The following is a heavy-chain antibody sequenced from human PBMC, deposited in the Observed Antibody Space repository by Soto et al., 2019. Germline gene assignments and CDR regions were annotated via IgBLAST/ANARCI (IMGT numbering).Heavy chain of an antibody. Sequence: EVQLVESGGGLVKPGGSLRLSCAASGFTFSNAWMSWVRQAPGKGLEWVGRIKSKADGGTTDYAAPVKGRFTISRDDSKNTLYLQMNSLKTEDTAVYYCTTDGTTVTTIFDYWGQGTLVTVSS. CDR3: TTDGTTVTTIFDY. J-gene: IGHJ4*02. V-gene: IGHV3-15*01. D-gene: IGHD4-17*01. CDR1: GFTFSNAW. CDR2: IKSKADGGTT.